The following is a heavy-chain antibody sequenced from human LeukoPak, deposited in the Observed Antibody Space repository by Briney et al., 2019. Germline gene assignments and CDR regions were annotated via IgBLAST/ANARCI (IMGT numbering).Heavy chain of an antibody. CDR3: ARGSYGDSIDY. Sequence: GGSLRLSCAASGFTVSSNYMSWVRQAPGKGLEWVSVIYSGGSTYYADSVKGRFTISRDNSKNTLYLQMNSLRAEDTAVYYCARGSYGDSIDYWGQGTLVTVSS. D-gene: IGHD4-17*01. CDR1: GFTVSSNY. J-gene: IGHJ4*02. CDR2: IYSGGST. V-gene: IGHV3-66*01.